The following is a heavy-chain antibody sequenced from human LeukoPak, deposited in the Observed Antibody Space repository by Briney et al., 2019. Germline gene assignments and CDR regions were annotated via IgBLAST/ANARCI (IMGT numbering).Heavy chain of an antibody. Sequence: ASVKVSCKASGGTFSSDAISWVRQAPGQGREWMGGFDPEDGETIYAQKLQGRVTMPEDTSTDTAYMELGSLRSEDTAVYYCATDVAVAGGFDYWGQGTLVTVSS. D-gene: IGHD6-19*01. J-gene: IGHJ4*02. CDR3: ATDVAVAGGFDY. CDR1: GGTFSSDA. V-gene: IGHV1-24*01. CDR2: FDPEDGET.